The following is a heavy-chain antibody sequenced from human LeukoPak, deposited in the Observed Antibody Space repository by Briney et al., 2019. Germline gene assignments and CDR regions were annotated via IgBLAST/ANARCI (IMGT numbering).Heavy chain of an antibody. D-gene: IGHD6-19*01. CDR3: AREEGSSGWYFDY. J-gene: IGHJ4*02. CDR2: IKQDGSEK. V-gene: IGHV3-7*01. Sequence: GGSLRLSCAASGFTFSSYWMSWVRQAPGKGLEGVANIKQDGSEKYYVDSVKGRFTISRDNAKSSLYLQMNSLRAEDTAVYYCAREEGSSGWYFDYWGQGTLVTVSS. CDR1: GFTFSSYW.